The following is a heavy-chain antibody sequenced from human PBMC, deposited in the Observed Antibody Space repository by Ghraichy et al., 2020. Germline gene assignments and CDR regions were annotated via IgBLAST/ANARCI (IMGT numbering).Heavy chain of an antibody. D-gene: IGHD5-18*01. CDR2: IIPIFGTP. CDR1: GGTFSNYA. V-gene: IGHV1-69*13. CDR3: ATRDAKYSFGYVYYYYGMDV. J-gene: IGHJ6*02. Sequence: SVKVSCKTSGGTFSNYAFNWVRQAPGQGLEWMGGIIPIFGTPDYTQKFQGRVTIIADESTSTAYMELSSLSSEDTAVYYCATRDAKYSFGYVYYYYGMDVWGQGTQVTVSS.